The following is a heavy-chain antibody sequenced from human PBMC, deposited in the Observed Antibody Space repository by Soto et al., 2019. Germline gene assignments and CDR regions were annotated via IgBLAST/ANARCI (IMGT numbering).Heavy chain of an antibody. D-gene: IGHD2-2*01. CDR3: AKVPASLKTFDY. J-gene: IGHJ4*02. CDR1: GFTFGNYA. V-gene: IGHV3-23*01. CDR2: VSGNGAVT. Sequence: EVQLLDSGGGLAQPGGSLRLSCSSSGFTFGNYAMNWVRQAPGKGLEWVSTVSGNGAVTYYAYSVKGRFTISRDNSRSTRYLQMNTLRAEDTAIYFCAKVPASLKTFDYWGQGTLVTVSS.